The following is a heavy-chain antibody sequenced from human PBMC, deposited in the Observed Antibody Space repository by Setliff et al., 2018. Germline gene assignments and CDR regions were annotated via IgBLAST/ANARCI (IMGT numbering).Heavy chain of an antibody. CDR2: ISSSSSYI. D-gene: IGHD5-12*01. CDR3: ASGARSGYDYNDY. CDR1: GFTFSSYS. J-gene: IGHJ4*02. Sequence: GGSLRLSCAASGFTFSSYSMNWVRQAPGKGLEWVSFISSSSSYIYYADSVKGRFTISRDNAKNSLYLQMNSLRAEDTAVYYCASGARSGYDYNDYWGQGTLVTVSS. V-gene: IGHV3-21*01.